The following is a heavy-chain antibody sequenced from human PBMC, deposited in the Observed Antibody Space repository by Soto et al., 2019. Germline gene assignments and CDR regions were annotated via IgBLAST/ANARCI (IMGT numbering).Heavy chain of an antibody. CDR3: VRDGSKSLRDWFDP. Sequence: SETLSLTCNVSGGSISKFYWAWIRKTAGNGLEWMGRVYATGTTDYNPSRRSRVAMSVDISKKTFSLRLRSVTGADSGVYYCVRDGSKSLRDWFDPWGQGILVTVSS. CDR2: VYATGTT. CDR1: GGSISKFY. V-gene: IGHV4-4*07. J-gene: IGHJ5*02.